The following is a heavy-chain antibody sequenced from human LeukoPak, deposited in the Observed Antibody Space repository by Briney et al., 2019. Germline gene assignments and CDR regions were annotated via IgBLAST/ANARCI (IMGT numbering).Heavy chain of an antibody. D-gene: IGHD4-17*01. CDR1: GGSFSGYY. CDR3: ARNGDGPEWGD. Sequence: SETLSLTCAVYGGSFSGYYWSWIRQPPGKGLEWIGEINHSGSTNYNPSLKSRVTISVDTSKNQFSLKLSSVTAADTAVYYCARNGDGPEWGDWGQGTLVTVSS. CDR2: INHSGST. J-gene: IGHJ4*02. V-gene: IGHV4-34*01.